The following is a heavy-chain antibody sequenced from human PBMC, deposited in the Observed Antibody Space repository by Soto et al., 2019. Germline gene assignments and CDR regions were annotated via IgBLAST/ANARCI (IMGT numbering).Heavy chain of an antibody. V-gene: IGHV3-33*01. CDR1: GFTFSNFG. CDR2: TWFDGKDK. J-gene: IGHJ4*02. D-gene: IGHD3-10*01. Sequence: GGSLRLSCAASGFTFSNFGMHWVRQAPGKGLEWVATTWFDGKDKFYADSVKGRFTISRDNARNTLYLQMDSLRAEDTAVYFCARDAPMGRNFDYWGRGTLVTVSS. CDR3: ARDAPMGRNFDY.